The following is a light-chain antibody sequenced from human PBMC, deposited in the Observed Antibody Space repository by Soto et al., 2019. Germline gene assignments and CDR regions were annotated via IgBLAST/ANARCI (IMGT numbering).Light chain of an antibody. CDR1: QNIASS. Sequence: DIQMTQSPSSLSASVGDSVTITCRASQNIASSVNWYQQEPGKAPKRLIYTASTLQSGVPSRFSGSGSGTEFTLTITGLQPDDFATYHCQHCDTYWPFGQGTKVDIK. CDR3: QHCDTYWP. V-gene: IGKV1-39*01. CDR2: TAS. J-gene: IGKJ1*01.